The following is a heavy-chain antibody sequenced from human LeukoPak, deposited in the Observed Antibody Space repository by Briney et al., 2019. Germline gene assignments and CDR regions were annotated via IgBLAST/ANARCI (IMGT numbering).Heavy chain of an antibody. V-gene: IGHV3-7*01. CDR3: ARDPPGSETGDFDY. J-gene: IGHJ4*02. CDR2: IKPDGSEK. Sequence: GGSLRLSCAVSGLTHSNFWMSWVSQAPGKGLEWVAHIKPDGSEKYYVDSVKGRFTISRDNAKNSLYLQMNSLRAEDTAVYYCARDPPGSETGDFDYWGQGTLVTVSS. D-gene: IGHD3-10*01. CDR1: GLTHSNFW.